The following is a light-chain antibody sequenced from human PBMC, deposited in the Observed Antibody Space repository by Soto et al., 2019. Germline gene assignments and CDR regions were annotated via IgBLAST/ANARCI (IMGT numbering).Light chain of an antibody. CDR2: SSN. J-gene: IGLJ2*01. Sequence: QSVLTQPPSASGTPGQRITISCSGSSSNIGSNTVHWYQQLPGTAPKLLIYSSNQRPSGVPDRFSGSKSGTSASLAISGLQSGDVADYYCAAWDDSLNGEVFGGGTKLTVL. CDR1: SSNIGSNT. V-gene: IGLV1-44*01. CDR3: AAWDDSLNGEV.